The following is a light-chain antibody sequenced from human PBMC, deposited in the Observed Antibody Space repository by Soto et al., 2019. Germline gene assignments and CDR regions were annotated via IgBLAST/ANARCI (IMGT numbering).Light chain of an antibody. J-gene: IGKJ1*01. CDR2: AIS. CDR1: QTINTY. V-gene: IGKV1-39*01. Sequence: DIQMTQSPSSLSASVGDSVTISCRAGQTINTYLNWYQQKPGQAPKVLIFAISTLQPGVPSRFRGRGSGTEFSLTISSLQPEDDATYYCQQSYSMPPWTFGQGTKVQIK. CDR3: QQSYSMPPWT.